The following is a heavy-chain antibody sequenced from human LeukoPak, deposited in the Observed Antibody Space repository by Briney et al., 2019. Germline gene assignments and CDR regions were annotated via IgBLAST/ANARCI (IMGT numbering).Heavy chain of an antibody. J-gene: IGHJ4*02. D-gene: IGHD2-21*02. CDR3: ARRCLVCYDCYHLDH. V-gene: IGHV3-74*01. CDR1: GFTFRNYW. CDR2: INGDGSST. Sequence: PGGSLRLSCAASGFTFRNYWMDWVRQAPGKGLVWVSRINGDGSSTIYADSVKGRFTISRDNAKNTVYLQMNSLRAEDTAVYYCARRCLVCYDCYHLDHWGQGTLVTVSS.